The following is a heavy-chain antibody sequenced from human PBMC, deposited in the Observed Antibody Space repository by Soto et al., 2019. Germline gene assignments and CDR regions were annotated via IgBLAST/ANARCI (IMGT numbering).Heavy chain of an antibody. J-gene: IGHJ4*02. D-gene: IGHD1-26*01. CDR3: AKYKAGATSIVDY. Sequence: EVQLLESGGGLVQPGGSLRLSCAASGFTFGTYTLSWVRQTPGKGLEWVSSLSGSGDRTYYADSVQGRFTITRDNSKNTLYLQMNSLRAEDTAVYYCAKYKAGATSIVDYWGQGTLVTVSS. V-gene: IGHV3-23*01. CDR2: LSGSGDRT. CDR1: GFTFGTYT.